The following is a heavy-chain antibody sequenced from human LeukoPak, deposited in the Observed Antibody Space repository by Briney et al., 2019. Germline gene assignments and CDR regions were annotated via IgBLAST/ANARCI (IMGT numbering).Heavy chain of an antibody. CDR3: ARGSVVVVPAALDY. CDR1: GGTFSSYA. V-gene: IGHV1-69*13. Sequence: SVKVSCKASGGTFSSYAISWVRQAPGQGLEWMGGIIPIFGTANYAQKFQGRVTNTADESTSTAYMELSSLRSEDTAVYYCARGSVVVVPAALDYWGQGTLVTVSS. CDR2: IIPIFGTA. J-gene: IGHJ4*02. D-gene: IGHD2-2*01.